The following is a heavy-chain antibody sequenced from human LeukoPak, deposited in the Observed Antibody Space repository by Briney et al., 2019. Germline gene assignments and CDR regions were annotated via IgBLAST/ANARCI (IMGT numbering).Heavy chain of an antibody. V-gene: IGHV5-51*01. J-gene: IGHJ4*02. Sequence: PGESLKISCKGSGYSFSSYWIGWVRQMPGKGLEWMGIIFPRDSDTRYSPSFQGQVTISADKSISTAYLQWSSLKASDTARYYCARRVGSWAYYFDYWGQGTLVTVSS. CDR2: IFPRDSDT. CDR3: ARRVGSWAYYFDY. D-gene: IGHD2-15*01. CDR1: GYSFSSYW.